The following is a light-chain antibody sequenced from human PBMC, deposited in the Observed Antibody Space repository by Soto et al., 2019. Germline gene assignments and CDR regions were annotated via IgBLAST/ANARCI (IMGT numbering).Light chain of an antibody. CDR2: GAS. Sequence: EKLMTQSPATLSVSPGERATLSCRASQSVTNRYLAWYQQRPVQDPRLLIYGASTRATGIPDRFSGSGSGTEFTLTISSLQSEDFAVYYCQQYDSWPLTFGVGTKVEIK. CDR3: QQYDSWPLT. J-gene: IGKJ4*01. CDR1: QSVTNRY. V-gene: IGKV3-15*01.